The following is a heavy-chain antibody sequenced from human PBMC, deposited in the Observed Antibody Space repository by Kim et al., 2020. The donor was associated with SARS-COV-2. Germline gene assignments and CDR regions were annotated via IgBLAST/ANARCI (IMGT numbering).Heavy chain of an antibody. CDR1: GGSISSSTYY. CDR3: AKSGYGNYWFDP. V-gene: IGHV4-39*01. Sequence: SETLSLTCIVSGGSISSSTYYWGWIRQPPGKGLEWIGRIYYSGSTYYNPSLKSRVSISVDTSKNQFSLSLSSVTAADTAVYYCAKSGYGNYWFDPWGQGTLVTVSS. D-gene: IGHD5-18*01. CDR2: IYYSGST. J-gene: IGHJ5*02.